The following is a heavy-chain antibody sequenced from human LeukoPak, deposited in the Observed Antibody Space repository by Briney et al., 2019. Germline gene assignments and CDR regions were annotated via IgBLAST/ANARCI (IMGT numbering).Heavy chain of an antibody. V-gene: IGHV3-48*01. CDR3: AKEFNRGLPDY. CDR1: GFTFSSYS. D-gene: IGHD2-21*01. CDR2: ISGSGSTQ. J-gene: IGHJ4*02. Sequence: GGSLRLSCAASGFTFSSYSMNWVRQAPGKGLEWVSYISGSGSTQYYADSVKGRFTISRDNSKDTLYLQMSSLRAEDTAVYYCAKEFNRGLPDYWGQGTLVTVPS.